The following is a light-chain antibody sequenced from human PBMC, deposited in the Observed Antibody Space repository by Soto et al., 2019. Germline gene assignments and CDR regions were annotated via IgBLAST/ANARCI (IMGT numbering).Light chain of an antibody. V-gene: IGKV3-15*01. CDR3: QQYNHWPPFT. CDR1: QSVSGN. J-gene: IGKJ2*01. CDR2: GAS. Sequence: EIVMTQSPATLSVSPGERATLSCRASQSVSGNLAWYQQKPGQAPRLLIYGASTRAAGVPARFSGCGSGTEFTLTISSLQSEDFAVYHCQQYNHWPPFTFGQGTKLQIK.